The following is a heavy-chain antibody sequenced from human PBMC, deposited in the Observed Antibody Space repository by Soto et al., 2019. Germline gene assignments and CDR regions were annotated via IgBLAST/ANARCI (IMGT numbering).Heavy chain of an antibody. CDR2: INPNSGGT. V-gene: IGHV1-2*02. CDR1: GYTFTAYY. J-gene: IGHJ4*02. Sequence: ASVKVSCKASGYTFTAYYVHWVRQAPGQGLEWMGWINPNSGGTNYAQKFQGEFTMTSDTSISTAYMELSSLRSDDTAVYYCASDRCTSDSCYAPLDDWGQGTLVYVS. D-gene: IGHD2-2*01. CDR3: ASDRCTSDSCYAPLDD.